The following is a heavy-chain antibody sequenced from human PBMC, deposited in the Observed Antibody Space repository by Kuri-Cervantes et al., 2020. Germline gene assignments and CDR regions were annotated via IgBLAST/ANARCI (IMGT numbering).Heavy chain of an antibody. J-gene: IGHJ4*02. CDR1: GFTVSSNY. V-gene: IGHV3-53*05. CDR2: IYSGGST. CDR3: ANHDYGDPRADY. D-gene: IGHD4-17*01. Sequence: GESLKISCAASGFTVSSNYMSWVRQAPGKGLEWVSVIYSGGSTYYADSVKGRFTISRDNSKNTLYLQMNSLRAEDTAVYYCANHDYGDPRADYWGQGTLVTVSS.